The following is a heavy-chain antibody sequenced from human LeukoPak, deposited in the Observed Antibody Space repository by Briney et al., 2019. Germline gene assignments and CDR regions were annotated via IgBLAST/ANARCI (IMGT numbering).Heavy chain of an antibody. CDR2: ISWNSGSI. J-gene: IGHJ3*02. Sequence: GRSLRLSCAASGFTFDDYAMHWVRQAPGKGLEWVSGISWNSGSIGYADSVKGRFTISRDNAKNSLYLQMNSLRAEDTALYYCAKDMALRGSKGDAFDIWGQGTMVTVSS. V-gene: IGHV3-9*01. CDR3: AKDMALRGSKGDAFDI. D-gene: IGHD1-26*01. CDR1: GFTFDDYA.